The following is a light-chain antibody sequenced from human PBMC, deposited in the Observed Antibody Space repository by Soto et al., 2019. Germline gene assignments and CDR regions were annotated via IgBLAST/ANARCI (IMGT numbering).Light chain of an antibody. CDR1: QSVGSR. V-gene: IGKV3-15*01. J-gene: IGKJ5*01. Sequence: EIVLNMSPDTVSVSPSDGAQLSCSSSQSVGSRVAWYQQNFGQPPCLLIYETSTRANGIPARFSGSGSGTDFTLSISSLQPGDVGIYSCQQYHTGPPITFGQGTRLEI. CDR2: ETS. CDR3: QQYHTGPPIT.